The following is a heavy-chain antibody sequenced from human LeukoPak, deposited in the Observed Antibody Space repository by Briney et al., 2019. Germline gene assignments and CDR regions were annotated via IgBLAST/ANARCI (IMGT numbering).Heavy chain of an antibody. CDR2: IGGSGTNT. CDR1: GFTFSNYA. V-gene: IGHV3-23*01. Sequence: GGSLRLSCAASGFTFSNYAMSWVRQAPGKGLEWVSGIGGSGTNTYYADSVKGRFTISRDNSENTLYLQMNSLRAEDTAIYYCAKYGSGTLYYFDYWGQGTLVTVSS. CDR3: AKYGSGTLYYFDY. D-gene: IGHD3-10*01. J-gene: IGHJ4*02.